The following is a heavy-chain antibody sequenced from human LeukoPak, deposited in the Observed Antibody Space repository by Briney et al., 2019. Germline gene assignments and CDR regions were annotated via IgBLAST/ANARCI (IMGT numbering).Heavy chain of an antibody. V-gene: IGHV3-15*01. D-gene: IGHD3-10*01. CDR1: GFTFSSYA. CDR3: GGSGSYYKLDC. CDR2: IKSQTYGSTT. J-gene: IGHJ4*02. Sequence: GGSLRLSCAASGFTFSSYAMSWVRQPPGKGLEWVGRIKSQTYGSTTHYAPPHKSRFTISRDDSKNTLYLQMNSLKTEDTAVYYCGGSGSYYKLDCWGQGTLVTVSS.